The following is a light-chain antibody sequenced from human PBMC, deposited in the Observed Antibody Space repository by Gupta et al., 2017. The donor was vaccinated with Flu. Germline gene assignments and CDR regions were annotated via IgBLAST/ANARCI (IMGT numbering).Light chain of an antibody. CDR2: DAS. CDR1: QTVSTY. CDR3: QLRGNWPPVT. V-gene: IGKV3-11*01. Sequence: EIVLTQSPATLSLSPGERATLSCRASQTVSTYLVWYQHKPGQAPRLLIYDASYSATGIPARFSGSGYGTDLTLTISSREPEDSALYYCQLRGNWPPVTFGQGTPMEIK. J-gene: IGKJ5*01.